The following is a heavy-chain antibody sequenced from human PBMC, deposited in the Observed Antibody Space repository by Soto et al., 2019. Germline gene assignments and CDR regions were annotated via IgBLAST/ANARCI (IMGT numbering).Heavy chain of an antibody. D-gene: IGHD4-17*01. CDR3: ARMFSGDYTFFFAY. Sequence: GASVKVSCKASGGTFRRYAISWVRQAPGQGLEWMGGIIPIFGTANYAQKFQGRVTITADESTTTSYMELSSLRSEDTAVYYCARMFSGDYTFFFAYWGQGTLVTVSS. J-gene: IGHJ4*02. V-gene: IGHV1-69*13. CDR1: GGTFRRYA. CDR2: IIPIFGTA.